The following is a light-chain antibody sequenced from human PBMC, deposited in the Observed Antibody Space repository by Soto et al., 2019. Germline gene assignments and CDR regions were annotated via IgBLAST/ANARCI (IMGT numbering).Light chain of an antibody. J-gene: IGKJ1*01. CDR3: QHYNSYSEA. CDR2: KAS. Sequence: PSNLSVSVGDIVTITCLASQTISSWLAWYQQKPGKAPKLLIYKASTLKSGVPSRFSGSGSGTEFTLTISSLQPDDFATYYCQHYNSYSEAFGQGTKVDIK. V-gene: IGKV1-5*03. CDR1: QTISSW.